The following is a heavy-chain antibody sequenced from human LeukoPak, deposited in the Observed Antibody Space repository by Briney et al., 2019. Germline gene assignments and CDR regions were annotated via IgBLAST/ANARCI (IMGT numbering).Heavy chain of an antibody. CDR2: ISSSSSYI. Sequence: PGGSLRLSCAASGFTFSSYSMNWVRQAPGKGLEWVSSISSSSSYIYYADSVKGRSTISRDNAKNSLYLQMNSLRAEDTAVYYCARDASGSYPYDAFDIWGQGTMVAVSS. J-gene: IGHJ3*02. CDR3: ARDASGSYPYDAFDI. D-gene: IGHD1-26*01. V-gene: IGHV3-21*01. CDR1: GFTFSSYS.